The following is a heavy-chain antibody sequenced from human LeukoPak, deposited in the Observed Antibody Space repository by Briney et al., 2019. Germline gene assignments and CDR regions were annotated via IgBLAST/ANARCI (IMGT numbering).Heavy chain of an antibody. CDR3: ARGSITMVRGAPPDY. CDR1: GYTFTTYY. J-gene: IGHJ4*02. D-gene: IGHD3-10*01. V-gene: IGHV1-46*01. CDR2: INPSGGST. Sequence: ASVKVSCKASGYTFTTYYMHWVRQASGQGLEWMGIINPSGGSTSYAQKFQGRVTMTRGTSTSTFYMELSSLRSEDTAVYYCARGSITMVRGAPPDYWGQGTLVTVSS.